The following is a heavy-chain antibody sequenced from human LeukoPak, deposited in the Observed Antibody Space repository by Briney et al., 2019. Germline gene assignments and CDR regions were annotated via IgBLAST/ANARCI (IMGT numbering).Heavy chain of an antibody. CDR1: GYSISTSYY. CDR2: INHSGST. Sequence: PSETLSLTCTVSGYSISTSYYWGWIRQPPGKGLEWIGEINHSGSTNYNPSLKSRVTISVDTSKNQFSLKLSSVTAADTAVYYCARVGYYYDSSGYFWYYFDYWGQGTLVTVSS. D-gene: IGHD3-22*01. V-gene: IGHV4-38-2*02. CDR3: ARVGYYYDSSGYFWYYFDY. J-gene: IGHJ4*02.